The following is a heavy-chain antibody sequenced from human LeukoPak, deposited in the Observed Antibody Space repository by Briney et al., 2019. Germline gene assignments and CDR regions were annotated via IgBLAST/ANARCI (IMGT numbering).Heavy chain of an antibody. CDR3: ARGKSGNFDY. Sequence: SETLSITCAVYGGSFSGYYWSWIRQPPGKGLEWIGEINHSGSTNYNPSLKSRVTISVDTSKNQFSLKLSSVTAADTAVYYCARGKSGNFDYWGQGTLVTVSS. CDR2: INHSGST. J-gene: IGHJ4*02. CDR1: GGSFSGYY. V-gene: IGHV4-34*01.